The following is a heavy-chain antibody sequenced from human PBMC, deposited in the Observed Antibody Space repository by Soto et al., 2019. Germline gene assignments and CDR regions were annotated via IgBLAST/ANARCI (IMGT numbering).Heavy chain of an antibody. V-gene: IGHV4-59*08. D-gene: IGHD3-10*01. CDR2: IYYSGST. Sequence: QVQLQESGPGLVKPSETLSLTCTVSGGSISSYYWSWIRQPPGKGREWIGYIYYSGSTNYNPSLKSRVTISVDTSKNQFSLKLNSMTAADTAVYYCARHNYGSGSTYFDYWGQGTLVTVSS. J-gene: IGHJ4*02. CDR1: GGSISSYY. CDR3: ARHNYGSGSTYFDY.